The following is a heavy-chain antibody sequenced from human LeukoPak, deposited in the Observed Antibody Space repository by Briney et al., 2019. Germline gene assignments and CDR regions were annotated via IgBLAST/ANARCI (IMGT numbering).Heavy chain of an antibody. V-gene: IGHV4-30-4*08. J-gene: IGHJ4*02. Sequence: SETLSLTCTVSGGSISSGDYYWSWIRQPPGKGLEWIGYIYYSGSTYYNPSLKSRVTISVDTSKNQFSLKLSSVTAADTAVYYCARGPTIRGFLEWLLDYWGQGTLVTVSS. CDR1: GGSISSGDYY. CDR3: ARGPTIRGFLEWLLDY. D-gene: IGHD3-3*01. CDR2: IYYSGST.